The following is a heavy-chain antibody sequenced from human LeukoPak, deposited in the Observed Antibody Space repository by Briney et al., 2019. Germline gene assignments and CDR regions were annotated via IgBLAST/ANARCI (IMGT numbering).Heavy chain of an antibody. CDR2: INWNSGSI. CDR3: AKDIYSDFWSGYSEK. V-gene: IGHV3-9*01. D-gene: IGHD3-3*01. CDR1: GFTFDDYA. J-gene: IGHJ4*02. Sequence: PGRSLRLSCAASGFTFDDYAMHWVRQAPGKGLEWVSGINWNSGSIGYADSVKGRFTISRDNAKKSLYLQMNSLRAEDTAFYYCAKDIYSDFWSGYSEKWGQGTLVTVSS.